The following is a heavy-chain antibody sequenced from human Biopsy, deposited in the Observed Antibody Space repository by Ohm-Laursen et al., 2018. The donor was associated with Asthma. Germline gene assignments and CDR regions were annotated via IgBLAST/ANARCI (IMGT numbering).Heavy chain of an antibody. CDR2: IYRSGDT. J-gene: IGHJ4*02. Sequence: TLSLTCPVPGDSIDSGDYSWTWIRQSPGVGLEWIGYIYRSGDTYYNPTLKNRVTISIDRSKNQFSLRLRSVTAADTAVYYCARGWNCGGDCYSLDSWGQGTLVTVSS. V-gene: IGHV4-30-2*06. CDR3: ARGWNCGGDCYSLDS. D-gene: IGHD2-21*02. CDR1: GDSIDSGDYS.